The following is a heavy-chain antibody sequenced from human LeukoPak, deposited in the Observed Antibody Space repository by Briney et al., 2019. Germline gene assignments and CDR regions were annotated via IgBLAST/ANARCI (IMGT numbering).Heavy chain of an antibody. J-gene: IGHJ4*02. CDR1: GFPLRNSGEA. D-gene: IGHD6-19*01. CDR3: AHRHMPAVPGVFEY. CDR2: INWNDDK. V-gene: IGHV2-5*01. Sequence: SGPTLVKPTQTLTLTCTFSGFPLRNSGEAVGWIRQPPGKALEWLAVINWNDDKRYRPSLKSRLTITKDTSKNQVVLTMTNMDPVDTATYFCAHRHMPAVPGVFEYWGQGTLVTVSS.